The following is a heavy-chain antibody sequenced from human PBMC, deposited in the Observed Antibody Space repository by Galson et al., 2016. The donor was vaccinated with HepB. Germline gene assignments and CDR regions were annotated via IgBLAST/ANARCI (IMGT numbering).Heavy chain of an antibody. Sequence: RLSCXASXXXFNSLXXHWVXXAPGKGLEXXXVISSDGXNKYYADSAKGRFTISRDNSKHTLYLQMKSLRAEXTAVYYXSRDTFSXGMDVVGQXXPVTXXS. CDR1: XXXFNSLX. CDR2: ISSDGXNK. J-gene: IGHJ6*02. D-gene: IGHD3-16*01. CDR3: SRDTFSXGMDV. V-gene: IGHV3-30*04.